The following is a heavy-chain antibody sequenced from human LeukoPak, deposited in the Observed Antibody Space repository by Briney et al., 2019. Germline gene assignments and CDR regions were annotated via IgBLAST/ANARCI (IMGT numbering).Heavy chain of an antibody. CDR1: EFTFSDFG. D-gene: IGHD2-2*01. CDR3: VRGQGYCSDIRCSPGYYMDV. V-gene: IGHV3-21*01. J-gene: IGHJ6*03. CDR2: ISSSESLI. Sequence: GGSLRLSCEASEFTFSDFGMNWVRQAPGRGLEWISRISSSESLINYADSVKGRFTISRDNAKNSMYLQMNSLRVDDTAVYYCVRGQGYCSDIRCSPGYYMDVWGKGTTVTVSS.